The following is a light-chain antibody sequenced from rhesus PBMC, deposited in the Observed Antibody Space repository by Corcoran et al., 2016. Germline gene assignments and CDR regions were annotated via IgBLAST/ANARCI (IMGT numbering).Light chain of an antibody. CDR2: KAS. J-gene: IGKJ4*01. CDR1: QGISSY. Sequence: DIQMTQSPSSLSASVGDTVTITCRASQGISSYLAWYQQKPGKAPKLLIYKASTLQSGVPSRVSGSGSGTDFTLTISSLQPEEFATYYCQQHNSYPPTFGGGTKVEIK. V-gene: IGKV1-25*01. CDR3: QQHNSYPPT.